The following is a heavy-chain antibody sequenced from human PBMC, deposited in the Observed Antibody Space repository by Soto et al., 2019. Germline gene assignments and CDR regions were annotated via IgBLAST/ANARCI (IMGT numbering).Heavy chain of an antibody. V-gene: IGHV3-9*01. D-gene: IGHD3-16*01. J-gene: IGHJ3*02. CDR1: GFIFENFA. CDR3: ARDRYPESSMSSLGAFDS. CDR2: ISWDSRNI. Sequence: EVKLVESGGDLVQPGRSLRLSCSASGFIFENFARSWVLQAPGKGLAWGSGISWDSRNIGYADSVKGRFTISRDNAKNSLDMQMNSLRPEDTALYDCARDRYPESSMSSLGAFDSWGQGTVVNVSS.